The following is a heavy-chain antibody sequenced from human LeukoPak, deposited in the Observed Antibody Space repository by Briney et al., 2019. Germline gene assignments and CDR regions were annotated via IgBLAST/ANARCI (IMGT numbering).Heavy chain of an antibody. V-gene: IGHV1-58*02. CDR1: GFTFTSSA. J-gene: IGHJ6*03. CDR3: ARGYSSGWSSLYYYYYYMDV. Sequence: SVKVSCKASGFTFTSSAMQWVRQARGQRLEWIGWIVVGSGNTNFAQKFQERVTITRDMSTSTAYMELSSLRSEDTAVYYCARGYSSGWSSLYYYYYYMDVWGKGTTVTISS. D-gene: IGHD6-19*01. CDR2: IVVGSGNT.